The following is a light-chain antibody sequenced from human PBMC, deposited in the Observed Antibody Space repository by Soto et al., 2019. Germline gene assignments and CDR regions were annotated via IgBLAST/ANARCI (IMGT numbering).Light chain of an antibody. V-gene: IGKV3-20*01. CDR2: GPS. Sequence: EIVLTQSPGTLSLSPGKRATLSCRASQSVPKNYLAWYQHKPGQAPRLLIYGPSSRATGIPDRFSGSGSGTDFTLSISRLEPEDFAVYYCHQYATSPQTFGQGTKVEIK. CDR3: HQYATSPQT. J-gene: IGKJ1*01. CDR1: QSVPKNY.